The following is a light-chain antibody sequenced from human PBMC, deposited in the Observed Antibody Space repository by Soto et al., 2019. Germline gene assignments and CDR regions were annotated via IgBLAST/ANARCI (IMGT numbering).Light chain of an antibody. CDR2: DNN. V-gene: IGLV1-51*01. CDR3: GTWDSSLSAGV. J-gene: IGLJ2*01. Sequence: QSVLTQPPSVSAAPGRKVTISCSGSSSNIGNNYVSWYQQLPGTAPKLLIYDNNKRPSGIPDRFSGSKSGTSATLGITGLQTGDEADYYCGTWDSSLSAGVFGGGTKLNVL. CDR1: SSNIGNNY.